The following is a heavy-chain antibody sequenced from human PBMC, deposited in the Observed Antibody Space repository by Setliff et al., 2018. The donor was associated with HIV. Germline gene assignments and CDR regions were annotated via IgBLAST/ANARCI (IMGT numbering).Heavy chain of an antibody. Sequence: ASVKVSCKASGYTFTGYYMHWVRQAPGQGLEWMGRINPNSGGTNYARKFQGRVTMTRDTSITTAYMELSRLRSDDTAVYYCARGARVGANDAFDIWGQGTMVTVSS. CDR1: GYTFTGYY. J-gene: IGHJ3*02. D-gene: IGHD1-26*01. CDR2: INPNSGGT. V-gene: IGHV1-2*06. CDR3: ARGARVGANDAFDI.